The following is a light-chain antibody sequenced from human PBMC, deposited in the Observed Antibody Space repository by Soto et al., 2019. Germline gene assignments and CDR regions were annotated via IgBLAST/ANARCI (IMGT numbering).Light chain of an antibody. CDR1: QSVSISY. Sequence: IELTQSPGTLSLSPGERATLSCRASQSVSISYLAWYQQKLGQAPRLLICGGSSRATGIPDRFSGSGSGTDFTLTISRLEPEDFAVYYCQQYGSSPLWTFGQGTKVDI. CDR3: QQYGSSPLWT. CDR2: GGS. V-gene: IGKV3-20*01. J-gene: IGKJ1*01.